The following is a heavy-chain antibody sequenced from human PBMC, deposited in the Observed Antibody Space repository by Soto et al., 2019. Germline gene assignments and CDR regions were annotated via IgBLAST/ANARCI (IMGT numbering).Heavy chain of an antibody. J-gene: IGHJ1*01. CDR1: GGSMRRYY. V-gene: IGHV4-4*07. D-gene: IGHD3-22*01. Sequence: PSENLSDTRTVSGGSMRRYYWRGCRQPAGKGLEWIGRIYTSGSTNYNPSLKSRVTMSVDTSKNQFSLKLSSVTAADTAVYYCARDLYWVISGQPPRTTWVHHSSQGPLVTV. CDR2: IYTSGST. CDR3: ARDLYWVISGQPPRTTWVHH.